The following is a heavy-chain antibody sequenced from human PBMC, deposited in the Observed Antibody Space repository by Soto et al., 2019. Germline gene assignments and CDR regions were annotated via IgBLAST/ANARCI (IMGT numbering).Heavy chain of an antibody. CDR2: IYYSGST. J-gene: IGHJ4*02. CDR3: ARVPLGQWLLFDY. V-gene: IGHV4-61*01. Sequence: QVQLQESGPGLVKPSETLSLTCTVSGGSVSSGSYYWSWIRQPPGKGLEWIGYIYYSGSTNYNPSLKSRVTISVDTSKNQFSLKLSSVTAADTAVYYCARVPLGQWLLFDYWGQGTLVTVSS. D-gene: IGHD3-22*01. CDR1: GGSVSSGSYY.